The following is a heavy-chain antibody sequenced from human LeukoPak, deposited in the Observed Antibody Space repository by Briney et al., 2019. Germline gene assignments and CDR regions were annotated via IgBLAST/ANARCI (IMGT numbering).Heavy chain of an antibody. J-gene: IGHJ3*02. Sequence: SETLSLTCAVYGGSFSGYYWSWIRQPPGKGLEWIGEMNHSGSTNYNPSLKSRVTISVDTSKNQFSLKLSSVTAADTAVYYCARDGVVAATSNRNAFDIWGQGTMVTVSS. CDR3: ARDGVVAATSNRNAFDI. CDR2: MNHSGST. CDR1: GGSFSGYY. V-gene: IGHV4-34*01. D-gene: IGHD2-15*01.